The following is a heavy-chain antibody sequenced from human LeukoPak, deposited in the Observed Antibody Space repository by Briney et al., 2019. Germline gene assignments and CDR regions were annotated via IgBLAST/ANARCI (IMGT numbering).Heavy chain of an antibody. Sequence: GESLKISCKGSGYSFTSYWIGWVRQMPGKGLEWMGIIYPGDSDTRYSPSFQGQVTISADKSISTAYLQWNSLKASDTAMYYCARRPATYGSGSYYGDYWGQGTLVTVSS. CDR3: ARRPATYGSGSYYGDY. V-gene: IGHV5-51*01. D-gene: IGHD3-10*01. CDR2: IYPGDSDT. CDR1: GYSFTSYW. J-gene: IGHJ4*02.